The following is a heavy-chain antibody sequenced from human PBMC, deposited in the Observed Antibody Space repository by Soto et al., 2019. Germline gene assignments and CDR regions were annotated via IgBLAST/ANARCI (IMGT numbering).Heavy chain of an antibody. CDR2: VYYNGSA. CDR3: ARSFFP. CDR1: GGSLSTYL. J-gene: IGHJ5*02. Sequence: QVQLXESGPGLVKPSETLSLNCIVSGGSLSTYLWSWIRQPPGKGLEWIGAVYYNGSANYNPSLKSRGSISVDTSKNHLSLTLRSATAADTAVYYCARSFFPWGRGTLVTVSS. V-gene: IGHV4-59*01.